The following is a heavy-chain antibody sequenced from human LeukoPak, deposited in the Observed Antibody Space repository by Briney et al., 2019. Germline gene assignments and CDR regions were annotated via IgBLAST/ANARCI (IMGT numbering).Heavy chain of an antibody. CDR1: GGSISSNSYY. D-gene: IGHD1-14*01. CDR2: IYYSGST. Sequence: PSETLSLTCTVSGGSISSNSYYWGWIRQPPGKGLEWIGSIYYSGSTYYNPSLKSRVTISVDTSKNQFSLKLSSVTAADTAVYYCARDPEYNWFDPWGQGTLVTVSS. V-gene: IGHV4-39*07. J-gene: IGHJ5*02. CDR3: ARDPEYNWFDP.